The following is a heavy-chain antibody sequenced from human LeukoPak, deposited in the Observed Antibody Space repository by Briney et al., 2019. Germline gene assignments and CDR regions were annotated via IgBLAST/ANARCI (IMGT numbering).Heavy chain of an antibody. CDR1: AGSISSSNW. V-gene: IGHV4-4*02. CDR3: ANRGSGWHFDY. J-gene: IGHJ4*02. D-gene: IGHD6-19*01. CDR2: IHHSGST. Sequence: SGTLSLTCAVSAGSISSSNWWNWVRQPPGKGLEWIGEIHHSGSTHYNPSLKSRVTISVDKSKNQFSLRPSSVTAADTAVYYCANRGSGWHFDYWGQGTLVTVSS.